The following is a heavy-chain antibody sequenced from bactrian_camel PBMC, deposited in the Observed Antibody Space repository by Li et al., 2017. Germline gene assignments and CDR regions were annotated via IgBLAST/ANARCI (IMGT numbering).Heavy chain of an antibody. CDR2: ISPAGGNT. Sequence: VQLVESGGGLVQPGGSLRLSCAASGFTFSSYHMNWARQAPGKGLEWVSTISPAGGNTNYADSVKGRFTISKDTVKNTLYLQMNSLKSEDTAMYYCASDPSLFDAACPHIADYWDVSAIWGRGTQVTVS. V-gene: IGHV3S40*01. CDR1: GFTFSSYH. CDR3: ASDPSLFDAACPHIADYWDVSAI. J-gene: IGHJ4*01. D-gene: IGHD3*01.